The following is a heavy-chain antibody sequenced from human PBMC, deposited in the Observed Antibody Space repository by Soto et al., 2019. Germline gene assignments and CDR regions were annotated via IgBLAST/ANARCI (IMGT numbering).Heavy chain of an antibody. V-gene: IGHV3-23*01. CDR3: AKSMYNWNDGFFDY. CDR2: VSASGLNT. Sequence: GGSLRLSCAASGFTFSTYAMAWVRQAPGKGLEWVSGVSASGLNTDYADPVKGRFYISRDNSKNTVSLHMNSLRAEDTAVYYCAKSMYNWNDGFFDYWGQGTLVTVSS. D-gene: IGHD1-1*01. J-gene: IGHJ4*02. CDR1: GFTFSTYA.